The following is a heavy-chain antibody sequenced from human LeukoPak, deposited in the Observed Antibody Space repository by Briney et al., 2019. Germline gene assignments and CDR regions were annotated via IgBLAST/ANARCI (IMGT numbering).Heavy chain of an antibody. CDR3: ATAVAGWFDP. V-gene: IGHV3-7*03. D-gene: IGHD6-19*01. Sequence: GGSLRLSCAASGLNFSRYWMTWVRQAPGKGLEWVASIKPDGGEKYYVDSVKGRFTISRDNAKNSLYLQMNSLRSEDTAVYYCATAVAGWFDPWGQGTLVTVSS. J-gene: IGHJ5*02. CDR2: IKPDGGEK. CDR1: GLNFSRYW.